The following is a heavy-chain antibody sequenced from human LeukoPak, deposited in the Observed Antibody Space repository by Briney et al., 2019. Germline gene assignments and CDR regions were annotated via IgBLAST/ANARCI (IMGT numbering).Heavy chain of an antibody. D-gene: IGHD6-25*01. CDR1: GGSISSSYTTYY. J-gene: IGHJ3*02. CDR3: ARRAPVKIYSSVAWDAFDI. V-gene: IGHV4-39*01. CDR2: IYYSGSA. Sequence: SETLSLTCTVSGGSISSSYTTYYWGWIRQPPGKGLEWIGSIYYSGSAYYNPSHKSRVTLSVDTSKNQFSLKLSSVTAADTAVYYCARRAPVKIYSSVAWDAFDIWGQGTMVTVSS.